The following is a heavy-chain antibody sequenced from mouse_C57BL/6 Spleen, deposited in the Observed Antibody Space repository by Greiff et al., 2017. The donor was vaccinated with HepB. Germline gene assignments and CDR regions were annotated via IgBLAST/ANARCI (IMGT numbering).Heavy chain of an antibody. CDR3: ARSMELGRRGAWFAY. D-gene: IGHD4-1*01. V-gene: IGHV1-81*01. CDR2: IYPRSGNT. CDR1: GYTFTSYG. J-gene: IGHJ3*01. Sequence: VQLQQSGAELARPGASVKLSCKASGYTFTSYGISWVKQRTGQGLEWIGEIYPRSGNTYYNEKFKGKATLTADKSSSTAYMELRSLTSEDSAVYFCARSMELGRRGAWFAYWGQGTLVTVSA.